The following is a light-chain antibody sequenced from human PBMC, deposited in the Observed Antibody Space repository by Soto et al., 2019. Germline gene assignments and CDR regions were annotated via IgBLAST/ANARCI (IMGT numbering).Light chain of an antibody. CDR2: DTS. Sequence: DIHMTQSPSSLSASVGDRVTITCLASQDIGRSLNWYQVKPGKAPKLVIYDTSLLEPGVPARFRGSGSGTYFTFAIADLQPEDIATSYCQQYDNLPLTFGGGTNVQIK. V-gene: IGKV1-33*01. J-gene: IGKJ4*01. CDR3: QQYDNLPLT. CDR1: QDIGRS.